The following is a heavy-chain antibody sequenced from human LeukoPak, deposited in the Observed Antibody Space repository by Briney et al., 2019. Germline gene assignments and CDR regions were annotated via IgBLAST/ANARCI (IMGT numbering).Heavy chain of an antibody. CDR3: AKGPGGYSYGELDY. CDR2: ISWNSGSI. CDR1: GFTFDDYA. Sequence: GGSLRLSCAASGFTFDDYAMHWVRQAPGKGLEWVSGISWNSGSIGYADSVKGRFTISRDNAKNSLYLQVNSLRAEDTALYYCAKGPGGYSYGELDYWGQGTLVTVSS. D-gene: IGHD5-18*01. V-gene: IGHV3-9*01. J-gene: IGHJ4*02.